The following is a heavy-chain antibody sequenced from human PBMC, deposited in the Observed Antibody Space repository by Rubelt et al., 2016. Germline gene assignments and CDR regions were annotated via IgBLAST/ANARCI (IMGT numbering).Heavy chain of an antibody. CDR2: INHSGST. CDR3: ARDYYESSGYYRNIRIFDY. J-gene: IGHJ4*02. CDR1: GGSFSGYY. V-gene: IGHV4-34*01. D-gene: IGHD3-22*01. Sequence: QVQLQQWGAGLLKPSETLSLTCAVYGGSFSGYYWSWIRQSPGKGLEWIGEINHSGSTNYNPSLKSRVTISVDTSKNQFSLKLSSVTAADTAVYYCARDYYESSGYYRNIRIFDYWGQGTLVTVSS.